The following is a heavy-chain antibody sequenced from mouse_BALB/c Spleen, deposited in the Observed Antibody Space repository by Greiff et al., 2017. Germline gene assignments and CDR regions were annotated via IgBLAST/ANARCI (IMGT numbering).Heavy chain of an antibody. CDR3: AGTEDWYFDV. Sequence: EVQLVESGPGLVKPSQSLSLTCTVTGYSITSDYAWNWIRQFPGNKLEWMGYISYSGSTSYNPSLKSRISITRDTSKNQFFLQLNSVTTEDTATYYCAGTEDWYFDVWGAGTTVTVSS. V-gene: IGHV3-2*02. J-gene: IGHJ1*01. CDR1: GYSITSDYA. D-gene: IGHD3-3*01. CDR2: ISYSGST.